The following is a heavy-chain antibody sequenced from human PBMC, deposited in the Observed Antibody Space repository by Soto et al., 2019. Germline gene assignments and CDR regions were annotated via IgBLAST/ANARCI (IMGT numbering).Heavy chain of an antibody. CDR3: ARVSWNNWFDP. CDR2: ISSSSTI. J-gene: IGHJ5*02. Sequence: GGSLRLSCAASGFTFSSYSMNWVRQAPGKGLEWVSYISSSSTIYYADSVKGRFTISRDNAKNSLYLQMNSLRDEDTAVYYCARVSWNNWFDPWGQGTLVTVSS. D-gene: IGHD1-1*01. V-gene: IGHV3-48*02. CDR1: GFTFSSYS.